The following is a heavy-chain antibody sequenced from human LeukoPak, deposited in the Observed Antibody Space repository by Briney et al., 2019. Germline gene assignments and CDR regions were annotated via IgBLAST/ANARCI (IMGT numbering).Heavy chain of an antibody. CDR2: ISYAGSNK. D-gene: IGHD3-3*01. J-gene: IGHJ6*02. V-gene: IGHV3-30-3*01. Sequence: PGGSLRLSCAASGFTFSSDAMHWVRQAPGKGLEWVAVISYAGSNKYYADSVKGRFTISRDNAKNSLYLQMNSLRAEDTAVYYCARVVDFWSGYYSRISVYYYYGMDVWGQGTTVTVSS. CDR3: ARVVDFWSGYYSRISVYYYYGMDV. CDR1: GFTFSSDA.